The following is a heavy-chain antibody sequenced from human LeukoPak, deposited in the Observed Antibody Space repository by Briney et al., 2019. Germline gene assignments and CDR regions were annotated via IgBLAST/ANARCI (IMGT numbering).Heavy chain of an antibody. Sequence: PSETLSLTCTVSGGSISSYYWTWIRQPPGEGLEWIGYIFDSGSTNYNPSLKSRVTISVDTSKNQFSLQLRSVTAADTAVYFCTRDPSALSGYFDYWGQGTLVIVSS. CDR2: IFDSGST. V-gene: IGHV4-59*01. CDR3: TRDPSALSGYFDY. J-gene: IGHJ4*02. CDR1: GGSISSYY.